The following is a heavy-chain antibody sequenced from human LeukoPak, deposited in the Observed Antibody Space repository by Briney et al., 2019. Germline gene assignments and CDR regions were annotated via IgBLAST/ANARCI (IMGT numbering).Heavy chain of an antibody. V-gene: IGHV4-39*07. D-gene: IGHD5-18*01. CDR2: IYYGSVFYSGST. Sequence: PSETLSLTCTVSDGSISSSSYYWGWIRQPPGKGLEWIGSIYYGSVFYSGSTYYNPSLKSRVTISLDTSKNQFSLKLSSVTAADTAVYYCARDLGGYSYGLHAFDIWGQGTMVTVSS. CDR1: DGSISSSSYY. CDR3: ARDLGGYSYGLHAFDI. J-gene: IGHJ3*02.